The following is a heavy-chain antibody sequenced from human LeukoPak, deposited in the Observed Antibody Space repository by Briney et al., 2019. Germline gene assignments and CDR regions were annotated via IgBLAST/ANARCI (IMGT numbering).Heavy chain of an antibody. D-gene: IGHD1-26*01. V-gene: IGHV4-59*01. CDR2: IYYSGST. Sequence: PSETLSLTCTVSGGSISSYYWSWIRQPPGKGLEWIGYIYYSGSTNYNPSLKSRVTISVDTSKNQFSLKLSSVTAADTAVYYCAREGGVLSGSYNPFDYWGQGTLVTVSS. CDR1: GGSISSYY. CDR3: AREGGVLSGSYNPFDY. J-gene: IGHJ4*02.